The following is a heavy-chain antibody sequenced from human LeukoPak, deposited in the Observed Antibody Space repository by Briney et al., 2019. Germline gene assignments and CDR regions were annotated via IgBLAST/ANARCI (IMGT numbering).Heavy chain of an antibody. V-gene: IGHV3-23*01. Sequence: SGGSLRLSCAASGFTLSSYWMSWVRQAPGKGLEWVSAISGSGGNTYYADSVKGRFTISRDNSKNTLYLQMDSLRADDTAVYYCAKAAFSRTSYFDYWGQGTLVTASS. J-gene: IGHJ4*02. CDR2: ISGSGGNT. CDR3: AKAAFSRTSYFDY. CDR1: GFTLSSYW. D-gene: IGHD3-3*02.